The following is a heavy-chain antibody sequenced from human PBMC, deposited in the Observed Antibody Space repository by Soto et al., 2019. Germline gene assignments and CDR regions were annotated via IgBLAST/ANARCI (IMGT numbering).Heavy chain of an antibody. D-gene: IGHD1-7*01. V-gene: IGHV4-31*03. CDR1: GGSISSGGYY. J-gene: IGHJ3*02. CDR2: IYYSGST. CDR3: ARELDWNYFNAFDI. Sequence: QVQLQESGPGLVKPSQTLSLTCTVSGGSISSGGYYWSWIRQHPGKGLDWIGYIYYSGSTYYNPSLQSRVTISVDTSKNQFSLKLSSVTASDTAVYYCARELDWNYFNAFDIWGQGTMGTFSS.